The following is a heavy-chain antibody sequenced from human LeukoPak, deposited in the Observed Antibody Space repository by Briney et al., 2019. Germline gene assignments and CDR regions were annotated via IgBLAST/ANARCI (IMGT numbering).Heavy chain of an antibody. V-gene: IGHV4-59*01. CDR2: IYYSGST. CDR1: GGSISSYY. CDR3: ARFSIVGAANWFDP. D-gene: IGHD1-26*01. J-gene: IGHJ5*02. Sequence: SETLSLTCTVSGGSISSYYWSWIRQPPGKGLEWIGYIYYSGSTNYNPSLKSRVTISVDTSKNQFSLKLSSVTAADTAVYNCARFSIVGAANWFDPWGQGTLVTVSS.